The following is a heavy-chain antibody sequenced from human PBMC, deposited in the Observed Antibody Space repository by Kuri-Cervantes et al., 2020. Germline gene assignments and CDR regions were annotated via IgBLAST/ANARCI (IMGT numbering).Heavy chain of an antibody. J-gene: IGHJ5*02. CDR2: IVVGSGNT. CDR3: AATNYYDSSGYYDP. D-gene: IGHD3-22*01. CDR1: GYTFTSSA. Sequence: SVKVSCKASGYTFTSSAMQWVRQARGQRLEWIGWIVVGSGNTNYAQKFQERVTITRDMSTSTAYMELSSLRPEDTAVYYCAATNYYDSSGYYDPWGQGTLVTVSS. V-gene: IGHV1-58*02.